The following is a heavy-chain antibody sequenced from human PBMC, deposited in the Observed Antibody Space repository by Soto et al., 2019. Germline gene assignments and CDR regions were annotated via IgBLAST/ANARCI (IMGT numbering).Heavy chain of an antibody. CDR3: ARGSCSSTSCYSRPKPGAWGYYYRDV. CDR2: ISSNGGST. V-gene: IGHV3-64*01. CDR1: GFTFSSYA. J-gene: IGHJ6*03. D-gene: IGHD2-2*01. Sequence: VQLVESGGGLVQPGGSLRLSCAASGFTFSSYAMHWVRQAPGKGLEYVSAISSNGGSTYYANSVKGRFTISRDNSKNTLYLQMGSLRADDMAVYYCARGSCSSTSCYSRPKPGAWGYYYRDVRGKGTTVTVSS.